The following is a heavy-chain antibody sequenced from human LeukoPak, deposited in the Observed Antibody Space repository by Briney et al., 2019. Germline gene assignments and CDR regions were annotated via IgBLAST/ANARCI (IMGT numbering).Heavy chain of an antibody. D-gene: IGHD3-3*01. CDR2: IGSSGSTV. CDR3: ARDRNTDFWSGYYTNYYDY. Sequence: GGSLRLSCAASGFTFSAYEMNWVRQAPGKGLEWVSYIGSSGSTVYYADSVKGRFTISRDNAKNSLYLQMNSLRAEDTAVYYCARDRNTDFWSGYYTNYYDYWGQGTLVTVSS. J-gene: IGHJ4*02. V-gene: IGHV3-48*03. CDR1: GFTFSAYE.